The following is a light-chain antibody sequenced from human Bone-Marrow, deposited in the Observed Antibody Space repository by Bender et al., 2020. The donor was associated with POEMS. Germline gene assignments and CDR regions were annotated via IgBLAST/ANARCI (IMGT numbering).Light chain of an antibody. V-gene: IGLV1-36*01. CDR3: SAWYDGLSGWV. Sequence: QSVVTQPPSLSEAPRQRVTISCSGSSSNIGNHGVNWYQQLPGEAPKLLIYYDDLLTPGVSDRFSASKSGTAASLSMSELQTEDEALYYCSAWYDGLSGWVVGGGAKLTVL. J-gene: IGLJ3*02. CDR2: YDD. CDR1: SSNIGNHG.